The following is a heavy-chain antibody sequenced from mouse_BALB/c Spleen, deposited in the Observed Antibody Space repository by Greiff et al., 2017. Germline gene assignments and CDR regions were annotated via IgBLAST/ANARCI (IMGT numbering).Heavy chain of an antibody. Sequence: EVKLMESGAELVRSGASVKLSCTASGFNIKDYYMHWVKQRPEQGLEWIGWIDPENGDTEYAPKFQGKATMTADTSSNTAYLQLSSLTSEDTAVYYCNVATVVDYWGQGTTLTVSS. J-gene: IGHJ2*01. CDR2: IDPENGDT. D-gene: IGHD1-1*01. CDR1: GFNIKDYY. CDR3: NVATVVDY. V-gene: IGHV14-4*02.